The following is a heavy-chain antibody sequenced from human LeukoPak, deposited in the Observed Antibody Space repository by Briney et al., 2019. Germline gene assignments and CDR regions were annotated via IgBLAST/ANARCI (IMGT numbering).Heavy chain of an antibody. CDR3: AEERSIGTYYNFDH. V-gene: IGHV3-23*01. CDR2: ISASAAKT. Sequence: GGSLRLSCAASGFTFNNYVMTWVRQAPGKGLEWVSSISASAAKTYYADSVRGRFTVSRDNSNNTLYLQMSSLTAADTAVSYCAEERSIGTYYNFDHWGQGTLVTVSS. CDR1: GFTFNNYV. J-gene: IGHJ4*02. D-gene: IGHD1-26*01.